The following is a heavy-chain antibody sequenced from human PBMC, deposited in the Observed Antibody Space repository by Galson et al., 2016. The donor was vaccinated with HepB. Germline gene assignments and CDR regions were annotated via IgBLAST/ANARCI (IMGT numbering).Heavy chain of an antibody. CDR1: GDSVSSNAAS. CDR2: TYYRSEWYN. CDR3: ARRSAPLGNFDV. J-gene: IGHJ3*01. D-gene: IGHD2-15*01. Sequence: CAISGDSVSSNAASWNLIRQSPSRGLEWLGRTYYRSEWYNEYALSVRSRITITPDISKNQFSLQLNSVTPEDTAVYFCARRSAPLGNFDVWGQGTAVTASS. V-gene: IGHV6-1*01.